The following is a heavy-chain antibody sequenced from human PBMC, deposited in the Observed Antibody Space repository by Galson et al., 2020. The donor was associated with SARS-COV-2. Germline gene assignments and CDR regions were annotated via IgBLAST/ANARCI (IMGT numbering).Heavy chain of an antibody. CDR2: IYTSGST. V-gene: IGHV4-61*02. CDR1: GGSISSGSYY. D-gene: IGHD2-2*01. J-gene: IGHJ5*02. Sequence: SQTLSLTCTVSGGSISSGSYYWSWIRQPAGKGLEWIGRIYTSGSTNYNPSLKSRVTISVDTSKNQFSLKLSSVTAADTAVYYCAREGTIVVVPAATETHNWFDPWGQGTLVTVSS. CDR3: AREGTIVVVPAATETHNWFDP.